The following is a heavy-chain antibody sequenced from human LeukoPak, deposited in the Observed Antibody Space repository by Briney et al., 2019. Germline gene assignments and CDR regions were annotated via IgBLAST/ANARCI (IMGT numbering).Heavy chain of an antibody. J-gene: IGHJ4*02. D-gene: IGHD1-26*01. CDR1: GVTFSNAW. CDR3: TTAYGGSYWGIDY. V-gene: IGHV3-15*01. CDR2: IKSKTDGGTI. Sequence: GGSLRLSCAASGVTFSNAWMSWVRQAPGKGLEWVGRIKSKTDGGTIDYAAPVKGRFTISRHDSKNTLYLQMNSLKTEDTAVYYCTTAYGGSYWGIDYWGQGTLVTVSS.